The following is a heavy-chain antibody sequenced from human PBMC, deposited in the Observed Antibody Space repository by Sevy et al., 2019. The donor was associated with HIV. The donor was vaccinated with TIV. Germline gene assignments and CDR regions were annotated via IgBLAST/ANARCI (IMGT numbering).Heavy chain of an antibody. CDR1: GYTFTGYY. V-gene: IGHV1-2*02. D-gene: IGHD3-10*01. Sequence: ASVKVSCKASGYTFTGYYMHWVRQAPGQGLEWMGWINPNSGGTNYAQKFQGRVTMTRETSISTDYMELSRLRSDDTAVYYCARVPPGGGYYYYYGMDVWGQGTTVTVSS. CDR3: ARVPPGGGYYYYYGMDV. J-gene: IGHJ6*02. CDR2: INPNSGGT.